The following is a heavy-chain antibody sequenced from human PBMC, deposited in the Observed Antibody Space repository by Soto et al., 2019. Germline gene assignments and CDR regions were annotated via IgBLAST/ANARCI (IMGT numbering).Heavy chain of an antibody. Sequence: QVQLVQSGAEVKKLGASVKVSCKASGYTFTSYYMHWVRQAPGQGLEWMGIINPSGGSTSYAQKFQGRVTMTRDTSTSTVYMELSSLRSEDTAVYYCALSYTHGRDWFDPWGQGTLVTVSS. CDR3: ALSYTHGRDWFDP. D-gene: IGHD4-4*01. J-gene: IGHJ5*02. V-gene: IGHV1-46*03. CDR1: GYTFTSYY. CDR2: INPSGGST.